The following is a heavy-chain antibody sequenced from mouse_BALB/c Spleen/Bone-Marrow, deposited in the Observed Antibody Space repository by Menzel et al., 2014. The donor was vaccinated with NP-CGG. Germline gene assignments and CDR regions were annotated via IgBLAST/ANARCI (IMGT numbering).Heavy chain of an antibody. CDR1: GYSFTSYW. Sequence: VQLQQSGTVLTRSGASVKMSCKASGYSFTSYWMHWVKRRPGQGLEWIGAIYPGNSDTTYNQKFKGKAKLTAVTSASTAYMELSSLTNEDSAVYYCTRNWDWYFDVWGAGTTVTVPS. CDR2: IYPGNSDT. D-gene: IGHD4-1*01. CDR3: TRNWDWYFDV. J-gene: IGHJ1*01. V-gene: IGHV1-5*01.